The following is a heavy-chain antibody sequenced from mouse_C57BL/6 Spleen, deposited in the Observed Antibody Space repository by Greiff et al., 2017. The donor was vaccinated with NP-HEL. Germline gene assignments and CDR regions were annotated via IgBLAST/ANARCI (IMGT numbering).Heavy chain of an antibody. CDR1: GYTFTSYW. CDR3: ASYYGSSPWYFDV. Sequence: VQLQQPGAELVKPGASVKMSCKASGYTFTSYWITWVKQRPGQGLEWIGDIYPGSGSTNYNEKFKSKATLTVDTSSSTAYMQLSSLTSEDSAVYYCASYYGSSPWYFDVWGTGTTVTVSS. J-gene: IGHJ1*03. CDR2: IYPGSGST. D-gene: IGHD1-1*01. V-gene: IGHV1-55*01.